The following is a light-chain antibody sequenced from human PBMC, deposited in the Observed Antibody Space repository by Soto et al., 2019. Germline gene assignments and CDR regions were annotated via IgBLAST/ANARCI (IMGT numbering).Light chain of an antibody. J-gene: IGKJ4*01. CDR2: GAS. CDR1: QSVRSNY. V-gene: IGKV3-20*01. CDR3: QHYSSSPLT. Sequence: EIVLTQSPGTLSLSPGERATLSCRASQSVRSNYLAWYQQRPGQAPRLLVYGASSRSTGIPDRFSGSGSGTVFTFIISRLEDQDFVVYYWQHYSSSPLTFGGGTKVEIK.